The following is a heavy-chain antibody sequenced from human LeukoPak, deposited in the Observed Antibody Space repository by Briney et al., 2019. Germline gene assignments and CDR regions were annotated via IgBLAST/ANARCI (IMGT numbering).Heavy chain of an antibody. V-gene: IGHV4-59*01. CDR2: IYYSGST. J-gene: IGHJ4*02. D-gene: IGHD3-22*01. CDR1: GGSISSYY. Sequence: SETLSLTCTVSGGSISSYYWSWIRQPPGKGLEWIGYIYYSGSTNYNPSLKSRVTISVDTSKNQFSLKLSSVTAADPAVYYCASQIPYYYDSSGYSYYFDYWGQGTLVTVSS. CDR3: ASQIPYYYDSSGYSYYFDY.